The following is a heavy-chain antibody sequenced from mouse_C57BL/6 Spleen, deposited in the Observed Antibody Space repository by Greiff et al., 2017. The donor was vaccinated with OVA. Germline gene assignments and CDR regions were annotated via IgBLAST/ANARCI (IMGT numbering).Heavy chain of an antibody. CDR2: IWSGGST. CDR3: ASPYYSGSSLCYWYIDV. J-gene: IGHJ1*03. V-gene: IGHV2-2*01. D-gene: IGHD1-1*01. Sequence: VQLQQSGPGLVQPSQSLSITCTVSGFSLTSYGVHWVRQSPGKGLEWLGVIWSGGSTDYNAAFISRLSISQDTSKSQVFFKMNRLQADDTAIYYSASPYYSGSSLCYWYIDVWGTGTTVTVSS. CDR1: GFSLTSYG.